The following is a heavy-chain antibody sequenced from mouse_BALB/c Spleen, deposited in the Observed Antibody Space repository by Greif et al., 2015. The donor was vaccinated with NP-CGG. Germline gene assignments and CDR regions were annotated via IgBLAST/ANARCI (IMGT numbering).Heavy chain of an antibody. CDR1: GYTFTSYW. Sequence: QVQLQQPGAELVKPGAPVKLSCKASGYTFTSYWMNWVKQRPGRGLEWIGRIDPSDSETHYNQKFKDKATLTVDKSSSTAYIQLSSLTSEDSAVYYCARSGGLYYDYDDGFAYWGQGTLVTVSA. CDR3: ARSGGLYYDYDDGFAY. V-gene: IGHV1-69*02. J-gene: IGHJ3*01. CDR2: IDPSDSET. D-gene: IGHD2-4*01.